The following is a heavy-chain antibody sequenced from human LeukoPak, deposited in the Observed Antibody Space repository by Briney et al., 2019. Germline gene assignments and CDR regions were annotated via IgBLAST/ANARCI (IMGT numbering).Heavy chain of an antibody. D-gene: IGHD1-26*01. Sequence: GSSVKVSCKASGGTFSSYAISWVRQAPGQGLEWMGGIIPIFGTANYAQKFQGRVTITTDESTSTAYMELRSLRSDDTAVYYCARDPQEYSGSSLPLDYWGQGTLVTVSS. CDR1: GGTFSSYA. V-gene: IGHV1-69*05. J-gene: IGHJ4*02. CDR2: IIPIFGTA. CDR3: ARDPQEYSGSSLPLDY.